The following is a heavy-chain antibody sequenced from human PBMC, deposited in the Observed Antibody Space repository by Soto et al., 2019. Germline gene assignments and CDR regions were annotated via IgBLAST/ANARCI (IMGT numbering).Heavy chain of an antibody. CDR3: AKDIWYNWNYSYMDV. D-gene: IGHD1-20*01. J-gene: IGHJ6*03. V-gene: IGHV3-9*01. CDR1: GFTFDDYA. CDR2: ISWNSGSI. Sequence: GGSLRLSCAASGFTFDDYAMHWVRQAPGKGLEWVSGISWNSGSIGYADSVKGRFTISRDNAKNSLYLQMNSLRAEDTALYYCAKDIWYNWNYSYMDVWGKGTTVTVSS.